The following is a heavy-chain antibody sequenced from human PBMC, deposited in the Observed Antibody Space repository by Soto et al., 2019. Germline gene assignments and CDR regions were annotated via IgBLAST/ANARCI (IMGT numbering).Heavy chain of an antibody. CDR1: GFSLSTSGVG. CDR3: AHKGYGDSPLDY. D-gene: IGHD4-17*01. J-gene: IGHJ4*02. V-gene: IGHV2-5*02. CDR2: IYWDDSK. Sequence: QITLKESGPTLVKPTQTLTLTCTFSGFSLSTSGVGVGWIRQPPGKALEWLAVIYWDDSKNYSPSPETRLTITKDASKNQVVLTMTNMDAVDTATYCCAHKGYGDSPLDYWGQGTLVTVSS.